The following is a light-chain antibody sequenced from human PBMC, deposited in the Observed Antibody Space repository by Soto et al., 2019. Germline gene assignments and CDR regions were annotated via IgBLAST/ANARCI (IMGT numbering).Light chain of an antibody. V-gene: IGLV2-14*01. J-gene: IGLJ3*02. Sequence: QSALTQPASVSGSPGQSITISCTGTSSDVGGYMYVSWYQQHPGKGPKLMIFEVSNRPSGVSNRFSGSKSGNTASLTISGLQADDEDDYYCSSYTRNITWVFGGGTKLTVL. CDR3: SSYTRNITWV. CDR1: SSDVGGYMY. CDR2: EVS.